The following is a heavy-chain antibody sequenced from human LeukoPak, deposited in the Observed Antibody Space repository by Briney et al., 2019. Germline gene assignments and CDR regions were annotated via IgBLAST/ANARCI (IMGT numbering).Heavy chain of an antibody. CDR3: ARARSISYCSSTSCYSPYGMDV. J-gene: IGHJ6*02. Sequence: GGSLRLSCAASGFTFSSYAMSWVRQAPGKGLEWVSAISGSGGSTYYADSVKGRFTISRDNAKNTLYLQMNSLRAEDTAVYYCARARSISYCSSTSCYSPYGMDVWGQGTTVTVSS. D-gene: IGHD2-2*02. CDR2: ISGSGGST. CDR1: GFTFSSYA. V-gene: IGHV3-23*01.